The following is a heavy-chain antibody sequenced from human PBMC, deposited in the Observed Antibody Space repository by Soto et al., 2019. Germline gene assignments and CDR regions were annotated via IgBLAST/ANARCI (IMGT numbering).Heavy chain of an antibody. CDR1: GYSFTSYW. CDR2: IDPSDSYT. V-gene: IGHV5-10-1*01. J-gene: IGHJ6*02. D-gene: IGHD4-17*01. CDR3: ARTNDYGDYVAGGMDV. Sequence: PGESLKISCKGSGYSFTSYWISWVRQMPGKGLEWMGRIDPSDSYTNYSPSFQGHVTISADKSISTAYLQWSSLKASDTAMYYCARTNDYGDYVAGGMDVWGQGTTVTVSS.